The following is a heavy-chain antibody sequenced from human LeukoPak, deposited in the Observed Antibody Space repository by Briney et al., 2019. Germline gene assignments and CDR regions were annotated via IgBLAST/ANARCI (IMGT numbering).Heavy chain of an antibody. CDR1: GYTFTSYD. D-gene: IGHD6-19*01. V-gene: IGHV1-8*01. CDR3: ARGESYSCGQDY. J-gene: IGHJ4*02. CDR2: MNPNSGNT. Sequence: ASVTVSCKASGYTFTSYDINWVRQATGQGLEWMGWMNPNSGNTGYAQKFQGRVTMTRNTSISTAYMELSSLRSEDTAVYYCARGESYSCGQDYWGRGTLVTVSS.